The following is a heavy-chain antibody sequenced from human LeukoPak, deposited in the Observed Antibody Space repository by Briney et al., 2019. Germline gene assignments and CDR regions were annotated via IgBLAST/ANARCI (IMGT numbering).Heavy chain of an antibody. V-gene: IGHV4-4*07. J-gene: IGHJ6*03. Sequence: PSETLSLTCTVSGDSISSFYWTWIRQPAGKGLEWIGRIYTSGSTNYNPSLKSRVTMSVDTSKNQFSLKLSSVTAADTAVYYCARGYSGSHYYYYYMDVWGKGTTVTVSS. CDR1: GDSISSFY. CDR3: ARGYSGSHYYYYYMDV. D-gene: IGHD1-26*01. CDR2: IYTSGST.